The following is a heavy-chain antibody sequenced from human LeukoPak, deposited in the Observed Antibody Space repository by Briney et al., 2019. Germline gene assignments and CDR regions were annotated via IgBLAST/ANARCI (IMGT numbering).Heavy chain of an antibody. CDR3: ARAGGLRIAVAPIDC. CDR1: GFTFDDYA. CDR2: ISWNSGSI. Sequence: GGSLRLSCAASGFTFDDYAMHWVRQAPGKGLEWVSGISWNSGSIGYADSVKGRFTISRDNAKNSLYLQMNSLRAEDTAVYYCARAGGLRIAVAPIDCWGQGTLVTVSS. J-gene: IGHJ4*02. D-gene: IGHD6-19*01. V-gene: IGHV3-9*01.